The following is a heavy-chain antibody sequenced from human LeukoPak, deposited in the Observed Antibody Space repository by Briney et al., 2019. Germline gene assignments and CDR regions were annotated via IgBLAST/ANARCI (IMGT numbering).Heavy chain of an antibody. CDR2: ISYDGSNK. V-gene: IGHV3-30*18. Sequence: GGSLRLSCAASGFTFSSYGMHWVRQAPGKGLEWVAVISYDGSNKYYADSMKGRFTISRDNSKNTLYLQMNSLRAEDTAVYSCAKEVVLVHYYGMDVWGQGTTVTVSS. D-gene: IGHD3-22*01. J-gene: IGHJ6*02. CDR3: AKEVVLVHYYGMDV. CDR1: GFTFSSYG.